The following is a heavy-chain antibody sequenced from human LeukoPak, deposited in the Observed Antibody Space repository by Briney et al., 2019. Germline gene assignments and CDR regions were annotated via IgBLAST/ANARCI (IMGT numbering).Heavy chain of an antibody. D-gene: IGHD3-10*01. Sequence: SETLSLTCTVSGGSISSYYWSWIRQPPGKGLEWIGYIYYSGSTNYNPSLKSRVTRSVDTSKNQFSLKLSSVTAADTAVYYCAAERITMFREVFKYGGKGTLVTAS. CDR2: IYYSGST. CDR1: GGSISSYY. J-gene: IGHJ4*02. CDR3: AAERITMFREVFKY. V-gene: IGHV4-59*01.